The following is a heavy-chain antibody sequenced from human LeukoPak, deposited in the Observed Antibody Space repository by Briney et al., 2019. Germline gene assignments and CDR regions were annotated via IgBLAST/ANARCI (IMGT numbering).Heavy chain of an antibody. V-gene: IGHV3-30*18. CDR2: ISYDGSNK. D-gene: IGHD2/OR15-2a*01. CDR1: GFTFSSYG. Sequence: AGGSLRLSCAASGFTFSSYGRHWVRQAPGKGLEWVAIISYDGSNKYYADSVKGRFTISRDNSKNTLYLQMNSLRVEDTAVYYCAKDKWTVISVTTTFDYWGQGTLVTVSS. CDR3: AKDKWTVISVTTTFDY. J-gene: IGHJ4*02.